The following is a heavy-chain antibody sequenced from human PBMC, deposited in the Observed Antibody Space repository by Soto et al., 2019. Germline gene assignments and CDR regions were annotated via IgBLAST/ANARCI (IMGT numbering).Heavy chain of an antibody. D-gene: IGHD5-12*01. Sequence: QVQLVESGGGVVQPGRSPRLSCAASGFTFSSYGMHWVRQAPGKGLEWVAVLSYDGSNKYYAGSVKGRFTISRANSKNTLYLKMNSLRAADTAVYYCAKGKGGYYDYDVGYHFDYWGQGTLVSVSS. CDR3: AKGKGGYYDYDVGYHFDY. CDR2: LSYDGSNK. J-gene: IGHJ4*02. V-gene: IGHV3-30*18. CDR1: GFTFSSYG.